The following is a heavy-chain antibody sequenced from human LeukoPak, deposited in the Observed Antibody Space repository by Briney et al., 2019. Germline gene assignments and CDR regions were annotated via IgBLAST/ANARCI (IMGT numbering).Heavy chain of an antibody. CDR2: IYYSGST. D-gene: IGHD6-13*01. Sequence: SESLSLTCTVSGGSISSSSYYWGWIRQPPGKGLEWIGNIYYSGSTYYNPSLKSRVTISVDTSKNQFSLKLSSVTAADTAVYYCAKDSSRWNYYYYYMDVWGKGTTVTVSS. V-gene: IGHV4-39*02. CDR1: GGSISSSSYY. CDR3: AKDSSRWNYYYYYMDV. J-gene: IGHJ6*03.